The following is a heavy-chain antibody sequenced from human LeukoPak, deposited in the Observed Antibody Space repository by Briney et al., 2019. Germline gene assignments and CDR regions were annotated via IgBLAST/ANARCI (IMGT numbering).Heavy chain of an antibody. V-gene: IGHV1-69*05. CDR3: ARGDSYYYYYYMDV. CDR2: IIPIFGTA. J-gene: IGHJ6*03. D-gene: IGHD3-3*01. Sequence: SVKVSCKASGCTVSSYSISWVRQAPGQGLEWMGGIIPIFGTANYAQKFQGRVTITTNESTSTAYMELSSLRSEDTAVYYCARGDSYYYYYYMDVWGKGTRVSVSS. CDR1: GCTVSSYS.